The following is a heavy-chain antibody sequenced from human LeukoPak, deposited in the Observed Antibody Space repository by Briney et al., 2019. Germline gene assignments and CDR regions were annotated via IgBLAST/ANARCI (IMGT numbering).Heavy chain of an antibody. Sequence: GRSLRLSCAASGFTFSSFAMHWVRQAPGKGLEWVAVISSDGRKEYYTDSVRGRFTISRDNSQSTLFLQMSSLRPEDTAVYYCSRDVDVTGETFDGWGQGTLVTVSS. CDR1: GFTFSSFA. V-gene: IGHV3-30*10. D-gene: IGHD2-21*02. CDR3: SRDVDVTGETFDG. J-gene: IGHJ4*02. CDR2: ISSDGRKE.